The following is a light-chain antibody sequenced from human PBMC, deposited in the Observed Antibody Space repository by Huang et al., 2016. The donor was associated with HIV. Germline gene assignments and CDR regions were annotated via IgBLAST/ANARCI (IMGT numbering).Light chain of an antibody. J-gene: IGKJ4*01. CDR3: QHSDGLSPLT. Sequence: AIRMTQSPSSLSASTGDRVTITCRASQNIGTSLAWHQQRPGRAPTLLIYAASTLQHGVPSRCSGSGSRTGFTLNIGCLQVEDAAIYYCQHSDGLSPLTFGGGTKVDLK. CDR1: QNIGTS. V-gene: IGKV1-8*01. CDR2: AAS.